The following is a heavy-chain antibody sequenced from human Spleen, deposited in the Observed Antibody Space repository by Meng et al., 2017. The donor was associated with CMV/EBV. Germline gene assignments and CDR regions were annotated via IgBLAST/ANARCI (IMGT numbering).Heavy chain of an antibody. CDR2: IYYSGST. J-gene: IGHJ4*02. D-gene: IGHD3-16*02. CDR3: ARELYD. CDR1: GFTVSSKF. V-gene: IGHV4-39*07. Sequence: VQLVESGGNLIHPGGSLRLSCAASGFTVSSKFMSWVRQAPGKGLEWIGSIYYSGSTYYNPSLKSRVTISVDTSKNQFSLKLSSVTAADTAVYYCARELYDWGQGTLVTVSS.